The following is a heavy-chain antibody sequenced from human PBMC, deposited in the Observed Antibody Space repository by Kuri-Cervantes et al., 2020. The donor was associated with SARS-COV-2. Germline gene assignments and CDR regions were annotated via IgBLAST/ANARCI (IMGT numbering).Heavy chain of an antibody. J-gene: IGHJ5*02. V-gene: IGHV4-34*01. CDR1: GGSFSGFY. D-gene: IGHD3-3*01. CDR3: ARSKSWRWFDP. CDR2: INHSGSA. Sequence: ESLKISCAVYGGSFSGFYWSWIRQPPGKGLEWIGEINHSGSANYNPSLKSRVTISVDMSKNQFSLKLSSVTAADTAVYYCARSKSWRWFDPWGQGTLVTDSS.